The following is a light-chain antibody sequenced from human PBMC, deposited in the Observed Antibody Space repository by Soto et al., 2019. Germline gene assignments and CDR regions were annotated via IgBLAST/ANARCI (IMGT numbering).Light chain of an antibody. Sequence: DIQMTQSPSFLSSSVGYIFTITCRAIQRIDNFLNWYQQKPGKAPKLLIYGASSLQSGVPSRFSGSGSGKDFTLTITSLQPEDSATYHCQQRYKTSLSSFGQGT. CDR2: GAS. J-gene: IGKJ2*01. CDR3: QQRYKTSLSS. CDR1: QRIDNF. V-gene: IGKV1-39*01.